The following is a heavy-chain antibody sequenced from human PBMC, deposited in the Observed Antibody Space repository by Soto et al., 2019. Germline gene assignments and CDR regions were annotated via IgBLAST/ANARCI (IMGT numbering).Heavy chain of an antibody. CDR3: ARGLGIAVAVFDY. CDR2: IYSGGST. CDR1: GFTVSSNY. J-gene: IGHJ4*02. Sequence: EVQLVESGGGLIQPGGSLRLSCAASGFTVSSNYMSWVRQAPGKGLEWVSVIYSGGSTYYADSVKGRFTISRDNSKNTLYLQMNSLRAVDTAGYYCARGLGIAVAVFDYWGQGTLVTVSS. D-gene: IGHD6-19*01. V-gene: IGHV3-53*01.